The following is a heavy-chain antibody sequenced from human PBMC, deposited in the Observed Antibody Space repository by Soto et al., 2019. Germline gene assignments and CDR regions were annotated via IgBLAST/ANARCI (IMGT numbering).Heavy chain of an antibody. Sequence: HPGGSLGLSCAASGFTFSSYGMHWVRQAPGKGLEWVAVIWYDGSNKYYADSVKGRFTISRDNSKNTLYLQMNSLRAEDTAVYYCARDRRGYSSPSRYYYGMDVWGQGTTVTVSS. CDR2: IWYDGSNK. D-gene: IGHD6-6*01. CDR3: ARDRRGYSSPSRYYYGMDV. V-gene: IGHV3-33*01. J-gene: IGHJ6*02. CDR1: GFTFSSYG.